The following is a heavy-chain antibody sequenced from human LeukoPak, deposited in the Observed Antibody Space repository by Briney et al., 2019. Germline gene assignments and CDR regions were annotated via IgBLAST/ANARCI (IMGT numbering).Heavy chain of an antibody. CDR1: GFTFSSYW. V-gene: IGHV3-74*01. D-gene: IGHD3-22*01. CDR3: VRVLSGSWDWFDP. J-gene: IGHJ5*02. CDR2: INPDGSTT. Sequence: GGSLRLSCAASGFTFSSYWMSRVRQAPGKGLEWVSRINPDGSTTTYADSVKGRFTISRDNAKNTVYLQMNSLRAEDTALYHCVRVLSGSWDWFDPWGQGTLVTVSS.